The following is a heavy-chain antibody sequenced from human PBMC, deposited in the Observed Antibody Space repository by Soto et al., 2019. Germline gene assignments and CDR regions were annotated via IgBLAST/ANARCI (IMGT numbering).Heavy chain of an antibody. CDR1: GFTVSSNY. CDR3: ATLTKSDILTGFYPC. V-gene: IGHV3-66*01. J-gene: IGHJ4*02. Sequence: GESLKISCAASGFTVSSNYMSWVRQAPGKGLQWVSVIYSGGSTYYADSVKGRFTISRDNSNNTLYFQMNSLRAEDTAVYYCATLTKSDILTGFYPCWGQGTLVTVSS. D-gene: IGHD3-9*01. CDR2: IYSGGST.